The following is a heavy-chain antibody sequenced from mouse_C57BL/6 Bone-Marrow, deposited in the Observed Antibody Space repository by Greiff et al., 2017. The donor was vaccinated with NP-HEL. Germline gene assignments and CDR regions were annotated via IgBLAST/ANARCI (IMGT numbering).Heavy chain of an antibody. J-gene: IGHJ4*01. D-gene: IGHD1-1*01. CDR3: TRRAVEAPDYYAMDC. CDR2: IYPGSGST. V-gene: IGHV1-55*01. Sequence: QVQLQQPGAELVKPGASVKMSCKASGYTFTSYWITWVKQRPGQGLEWIGDIYPGSGSTNYNEKFKSKATLTVDTSSSTAYMQLSSLTSEASADYYCTRRAVEAPDYYAMDCWGQGASVTVSS. CDR1: GYTFTSYW.